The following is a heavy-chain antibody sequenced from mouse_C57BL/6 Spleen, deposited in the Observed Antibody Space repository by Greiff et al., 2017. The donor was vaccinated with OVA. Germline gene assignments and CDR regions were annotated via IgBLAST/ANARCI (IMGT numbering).Heavy chain of an antibody. CDR3: ARSYYYGSSYEESAWFAY. CDR2: IYPRSGNT. J-gene: IGHJ3*01. CDR1: GYTFTSYG. V-gene: IGHV1-81*01. Sequence: QVQLQQSGAELARPGASVKLSCKASGYTFTSYGISWVKQRTGQGLEWIGEIYPRSGNTYYNEKFKGKATLTADKSSSTAYMELRSLTSEDSAVYFCARSYYYGSSYEESAWFAYWGQGTLVTVSA. D-gene: IGHD1-1*01.